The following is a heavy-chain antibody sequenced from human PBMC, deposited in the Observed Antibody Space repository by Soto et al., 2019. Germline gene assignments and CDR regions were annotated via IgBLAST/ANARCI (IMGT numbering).Heavy chain of an antibody. J-gene: IGHJ4*02. D-gene: IGHD2-21*01. CDR2: ISAGGNTK. CDR3: AKDSGGEMYAAYFDL. CDR1: GFTLSNIG. V-gene: IGHV3-30*18. Sequence: QVQLVESGGGVVQPGTSLRLACAASGFTLSNIGMQWVRQAPGKGLEWVAVISAGGNTKYYADSVKGRFTISRDNSKNTLFLQMNSLRTEDTAVYYCAKDSGGEMYAAYFDLWGEGTLVTVSA.